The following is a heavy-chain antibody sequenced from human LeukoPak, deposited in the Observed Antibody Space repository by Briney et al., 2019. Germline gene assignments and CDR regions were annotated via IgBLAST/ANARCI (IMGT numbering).Heavy chain of an antibody. D-gene: IGHD3-22*01. CDR3: AKFDRRYDSSGYYPNWFDP. CDR1: GFTFSSYA. Sequence: GGSLRLSCAASGFTFSSYAMSWVRQAPGKGLEWVSAISGSGGSTYYADSVKGRFTISRDNSKNTLYLQMNSLRAEDTAVYYCAKFDRRYDSSGYYPNWFDPWGQGTLVTVSS. V-gene: IGHV3-23*01. CDR2: ISGSGGST. J-gene: IGHJ5*02.